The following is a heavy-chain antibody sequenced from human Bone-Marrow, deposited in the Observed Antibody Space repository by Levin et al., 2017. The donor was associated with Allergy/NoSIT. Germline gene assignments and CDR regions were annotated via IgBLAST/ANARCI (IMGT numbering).Heavy chain of an antibody. CDR3: ARTRGVAEDGMEYYFDY. Sequence: ESGPTLVKPTETLTLTCTFSGFSLSTSGMCVSWIRQPPGKALEWLALIHWDDETYYTSSLKTRLAISKDPSKNQVVLTMTNMDPVDTATYYCARTRGVAEDGMEYYFDYWGQGTLVTVSS. D-gene: IGHD6-13*01. V-gene: IGHV2-70*01. CDR2: IHWDDET. J-gene: IGHJ4*02. CDR1: GFSLSTSGMC.